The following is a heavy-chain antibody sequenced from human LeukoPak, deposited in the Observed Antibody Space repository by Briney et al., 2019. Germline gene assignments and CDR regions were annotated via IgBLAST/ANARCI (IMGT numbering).Heavy chain of an antibody. CDR3: ATMIFGGGFDY. D-gene: IGHD3/OR15-3a*01. CDR2: IKEEGSER. J-gene: IGHJ4*02. V-gene: IGHV3-7*01. CDR1: GFTFSSYW. Sequence: GGSLRLSCAASGFTFSSYWMSWVRQAPGKGREWGANIKEEGSERNYVDSVKGRFTISRDDAKKSLFLQMNSLRAEDTAVYYCATMIFGGGFDYWGQGTLVTVSS.